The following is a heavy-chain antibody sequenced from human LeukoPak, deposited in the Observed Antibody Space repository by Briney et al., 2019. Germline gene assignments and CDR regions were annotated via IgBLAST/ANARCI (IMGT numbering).Heavy chain of an antibody. CDR2: ISGSGGST. CDR3: AKARWELLDDFDY. J-gene: IGHJ4*02. Sequence: PGRSLRLSCAASGFTFSSYAMHWVRQAPGKGLEWVSAISGSGGSTYYADSVKGRFTISRDNSKNTLYLQMNSLRAEDTAVYYCAKARWELLDDFDYWGQGTLVTVSS. CDR1: GFTFSSYA. D-gene: IGHD1-26*01. V-gene: IGHV3-23*01.